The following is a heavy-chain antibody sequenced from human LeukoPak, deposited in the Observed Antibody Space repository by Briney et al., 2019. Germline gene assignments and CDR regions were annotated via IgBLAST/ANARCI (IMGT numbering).Heavy chain of an antibody. D-gene: IGHD3-22*01. CDR3: ARGTSSGYRIDY. CDR2: INTSGTT. CDR1: GGSISTYY. J-gene: IGHJ4*02. Sequence: SETLSLTCTVSGGSISTYYGNWIRQPAGKGLEWIGRINTSGTTNYNPSLKSRVTMSLDTSKNQFSLKLTSLTAADTAVYYCARGTSSGYRIDYWGQGTLVTVSS. V-gene: IGHV4-4*07.